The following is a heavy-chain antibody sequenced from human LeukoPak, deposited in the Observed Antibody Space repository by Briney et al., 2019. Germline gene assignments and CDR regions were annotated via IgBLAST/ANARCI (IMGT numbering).Heavy chain of an antibody. Sequence: SETLSLTCTVSGDSISSNDYYWGWIRQPPGKGPEWIGSIFYSGSIYYNPSLKSRVTISLDTSKNQFSLKLSSVTAADTAVYYCARHDLYNNSLYWGQGTLVTVSS. D-gene: IGHD4-23*01. CDR3: ARHDLYNNSLY. V-gene: IGHV4-39*07. CDR1: GDSISSNDYY. J-gene: IGHJ4*02. CDR2: IFYSGSI.